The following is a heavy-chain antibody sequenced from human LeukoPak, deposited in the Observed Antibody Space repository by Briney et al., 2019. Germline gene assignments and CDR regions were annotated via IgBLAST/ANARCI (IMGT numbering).Heavy chain of an antibody. D-gene: IGHD3-10*01. Sequence: GASVKVSCKASGYTFISYGISWVRQALGQGLEWMGWISGYNGNTNYAQKFQGRVTMTRNTSISTAYMELSSLRSEDTAVYYCARGLELWFGELLPFDYWGQGALVTVSS. J-gene: IGHJ4*02. CDR1: GYTFISYG. CDR3: ARGLELWFGELLPFDY. CDR2: ISGYNGNT. V-gene: IGHV1-18*01.